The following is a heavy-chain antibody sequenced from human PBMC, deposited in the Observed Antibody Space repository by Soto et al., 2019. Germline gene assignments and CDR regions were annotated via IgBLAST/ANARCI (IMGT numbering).Heavy chain of an antibody. CDR3: ARDGASY. CDR2: ISYDGINT. Sequence: QVQLVESGGGVVQPGRSLRLSCAASGFTFSTYAMHWLRQAPGKGLEWVAVISYDGINTYYADSVKGRFTISRDNSKNTLYLHMNSLRGEETALFYCARDGASYWGQGTPVIVSS. D-gene: IGHD3-16*01. CDR1: GFTFSTYA. V-gene: IGHV3-30-3*01. J-gene: IGHJ4*02.